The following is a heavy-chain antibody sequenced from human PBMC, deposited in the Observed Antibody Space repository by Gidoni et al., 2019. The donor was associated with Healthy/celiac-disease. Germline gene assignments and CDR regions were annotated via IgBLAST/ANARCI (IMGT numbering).Heavy chain of an antibody. CDR2: LNQSGST. J-gene: IGHJ6*03. Sequence: QVQLQQWGAGLLKPSDTLSLTCAVYGVSFSGYYWSWIRQPPGKGLEWIGELNQSGSTNYNPSLKSRVTISVDASKNQFSLKLSSVTAADTAVYYCARGGLGGSGSYYKRYYYYYMDVWGKGTTVTVSS. CDR3: ARGGLGGSGSYYKRYYYYYMDV. D-gene: IGHD3-10*01. V-gene: IGHV4-34*01. CDR1: GVSFSGYY.